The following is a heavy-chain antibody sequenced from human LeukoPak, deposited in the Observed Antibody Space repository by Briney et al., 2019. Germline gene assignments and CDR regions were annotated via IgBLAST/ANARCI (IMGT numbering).Heavy chain of an antibody. D-gene: IGHD6-6*01. CDR1: GFTFSSYA. J-gene: IGHJ4*02. V-gene: IGHV3-30-3*01. CDR2: ISYDGSNK. Sequence: AGSLSLSCAASGFTFSSYAMHWVRQAPGKGLEWVAVISYDGSNKYYADSVKGRFTISRDNSTNTLYLQMISLSAEDTAVYYCARGGYYSSSSLFVDYWGQGTLVTVSS. CDR3: ARGGYYSSSSLFVDY.